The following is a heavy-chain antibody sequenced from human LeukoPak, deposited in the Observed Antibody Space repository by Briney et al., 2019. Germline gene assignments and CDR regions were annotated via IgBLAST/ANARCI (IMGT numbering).Heavy chain of an antibody. CDR3: ARVREYSSSLIG. Sequence: GGSLRLSCAASGFTFSSYSMNWVRQAPGKGLEWVSSISSSSYIYYADSVKGRFTISRDNAKNSLYLQMNSLRAEDTAVYYCARVREYSSSLIGWGQGTLVTVSS. V-gene: IGHV3-21*01. J-gene: IGHJ4*02. CDR2: ISSSSYI. D-gene: IGHD6-6*01. CDR1: GFTFSSYS.